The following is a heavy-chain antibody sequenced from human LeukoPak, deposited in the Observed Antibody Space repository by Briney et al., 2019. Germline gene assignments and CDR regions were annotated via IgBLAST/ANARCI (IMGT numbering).Heavy chain of an antibody. V-gene: IGHV3-21*01. D-gene: IGHD2-15*01. J-gene: IGHJ5*02. CDR2: ISSSSSYI. CDR3: VRDRSSGGSCYWFDP. Sequence: GGSLRLSCAASGFTFSSYSMNWVRQAPGKGLEWVSSISSSSSYIYYADSVKGRFTISRDNAKNSLYLQMNSLRAEDTAVYYCVRDRSSGGSCYWFDPWGQGTLVTVSS. CDR1: GFTFSSYS.